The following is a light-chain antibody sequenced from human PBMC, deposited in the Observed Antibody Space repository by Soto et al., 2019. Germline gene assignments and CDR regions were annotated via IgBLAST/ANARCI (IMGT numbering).Light chain of an antibody. CDR1: QSVSNN. J-gene: IGKJ4*01. V-gene: IGKV3-15*01. CDR3: QPYNKWPLT. Sequence: EIVMTQSPATLSVSPGERATLSCRASQSVSNNLAWYQQKPGQAPRLLIYFASTRATGTPARFSGSGSGTEFTLTISSLQSEDFAVYYCQPYNKWPLTFGGGTKVETK. CDR2: FAS.